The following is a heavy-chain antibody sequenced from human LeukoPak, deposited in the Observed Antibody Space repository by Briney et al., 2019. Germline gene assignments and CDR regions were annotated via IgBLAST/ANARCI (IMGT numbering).Heavy chain of an antibody. CDR2: IYHSGST. CDR1: GYSISSGYY. Sequence: SETLSLTCTVSGYSISSGYYWGWIRQPPGKGLEWIGSIYHSGSTYYNPSLKSRVTISVDTSKNQFSLKLSSVTAADTAVYYCARDKELLWFGELFPNYFDYWGQGTLVTVSS. V-gene: IGHV4-38-2*02. D-gene: IGHD3-10*01. CDR3: ARDKELLWFGELFPNYFDY. J-gene: IGHJ4*02.